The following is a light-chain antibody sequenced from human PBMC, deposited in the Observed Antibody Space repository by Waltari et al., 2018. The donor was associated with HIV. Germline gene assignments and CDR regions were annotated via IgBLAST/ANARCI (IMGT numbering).Light chain of an antibody. J-gene: IGKJ1*01. Sequence: DIQMTQSPSSLSASVGDRVTITCRANQSISNYLNWYLQQPGKAPRLLIYAASTLQGGVSSRFSGSGAGADFALTISSLQPEDFATYYCQQTYTTPWTFGQGTKVEVK. V-gene: IGKV1-39*01. CDR2: AAS. CDR1: QSISNY. CDR3: QQTYTTPWT.